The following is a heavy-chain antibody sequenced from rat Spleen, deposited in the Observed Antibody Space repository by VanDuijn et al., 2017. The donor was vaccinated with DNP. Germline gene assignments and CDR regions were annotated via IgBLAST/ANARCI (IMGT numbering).Heavy chain of an antibody. D-gene: IGHD1-12*02. CDR2: ISSSGTTT. J-gene: IGHJ2*01. CDR1: GFTFTYYY. CDR3: ARDMDYYDGSYYRYYFDY. Sequence: EVQLVESGGGLVQPGRSLKLSCTVSGFTFTYYYMAWVRQAPRKGLEWVAIISSSGTTTYYLDSVKGRFTISRDNAKNTLYLRMNSLRSEDTATYYCARDMDYYDGSYYRYYFDYWGQGVMVTVSS. V-gene: IGHV5-27*01.